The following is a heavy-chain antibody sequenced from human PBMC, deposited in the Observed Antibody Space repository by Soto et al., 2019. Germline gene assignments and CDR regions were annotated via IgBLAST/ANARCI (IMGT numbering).Heavy chain of an antibody. V-gene: IGHV1-69*04. J-gene: IGHJ5*02. CDR3: AREETYCTNGVCYTDWFDP. CDR1: GGTFSSYT. D-gene: IGHD2-8*01. CDR2: IIPILGIA. Sequence: SVKVSCKASGGTFSSYTISWVRQAPGQGLEWMGRIIPILGIANYAQKFQGRVTITADKSTSTAYMELSSLRSEDTAVYYCAREETYCTNGVCYTDWFDPWGQGTLVTVPQ.